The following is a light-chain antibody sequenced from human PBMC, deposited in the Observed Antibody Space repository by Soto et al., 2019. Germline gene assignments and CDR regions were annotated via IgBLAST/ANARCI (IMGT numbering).Light chain of an antibody. CDR1: SSDVGLFNY. Sequence: QSALTQPASVSGSPGQSISISCTGTSSDVGLFNYVSWYQQHPGKAPKVIIYEVSNRPSGVSSRFSGSKSGNTASLTISGLQVEDEADYYCAAWDDSLRGVVFGGGTKLTVL. CDR3: AAWDDSLRGVV. V-gene: IGLV2-14*01. J-gene: IGLJ2*01. CDR2: EVS.